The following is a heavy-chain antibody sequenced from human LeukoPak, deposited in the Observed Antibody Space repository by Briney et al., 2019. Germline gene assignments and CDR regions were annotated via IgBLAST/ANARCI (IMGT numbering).Heavy chain of an antibody. D-gene: IGHD6-13*01. Sequence: SETLSLTCTVSGGSISSSSYYWGWIRQPPGKGLEWIGSIYYSGSTYYNPSLKSRVTMSVDTSRNQFSLKLSSVTAADTAVYYCARASYSSSWYYFDYWGQGTLVTVSS. CDR3: ARASYSSSWYYFDY. CDR2: IYYSGST. V-gene: IGHV4-39*07. J-gene: IGHJ4*02. CDR1: GGSISSSSYY.